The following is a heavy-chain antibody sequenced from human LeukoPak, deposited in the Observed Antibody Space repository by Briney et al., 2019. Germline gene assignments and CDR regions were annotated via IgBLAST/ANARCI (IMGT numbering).Heavy chain of an antibody. J-gene: IGHJ6*03. V-gene: IGHV3-48*01. D-gene: IGHD6-13*01. CDR2: ISSSSSTI. CDR1: GFTFSSYS. Sequence: TGGSLRLSCAASGFTFSSYSMNWVRQAPGKGLEWVSYISSSSSTIYYADSVKGRFTISRDNAKNSLYLQMNSLRAEDTAVYYCASLGAAAGNYYYYYMDVWGKGTTVTVSS. CDR3: ASLGAAAGNYYYYYMDV.